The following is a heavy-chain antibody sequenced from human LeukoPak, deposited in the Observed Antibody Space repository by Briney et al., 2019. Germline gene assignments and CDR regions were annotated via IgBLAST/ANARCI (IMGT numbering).Heavy chain of an antibody. CDR2: ISAYNGNT. Sequence: ASVKVSCKASGYIFTTYGISWVRQAPGQGLEWMGWISAYNGNTNYAQKLQGRVTMTTGTSTSTAYLELRSLRSDDTAVYYCARSVSGSSPFYFDCWGQGTLVTVSS. J-gene: IGHJ4*02. V-gene: IGHV1-18*01. CDR1: GYIFTTYG. CDR3: ARSVSGSSPFYFDC. D-gene: IGHD3-10*01.